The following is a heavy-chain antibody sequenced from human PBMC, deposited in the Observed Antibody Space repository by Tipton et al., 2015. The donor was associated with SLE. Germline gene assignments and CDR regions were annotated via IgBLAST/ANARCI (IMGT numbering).Heavy chain of an antibody. V-gene: IGHV3-30*04. D-gene: IGHD3-9*01. J-gene: IGHJ4*02. CDR1: SFTFSSYA. CDR3: ARDRGRDYDTLTGYRRH. Sequence: RSLRLSCTASSFTFSSYAMHWVRQAPGKGLEWVAVISYDGSNKYYADSVKGRFTISRDNSKRTLNLQMNSLRAEDTAVYYCARDRGRDYDTLTGYRRHWGQGTLVAASS. CDR2: ISYDGSNK.